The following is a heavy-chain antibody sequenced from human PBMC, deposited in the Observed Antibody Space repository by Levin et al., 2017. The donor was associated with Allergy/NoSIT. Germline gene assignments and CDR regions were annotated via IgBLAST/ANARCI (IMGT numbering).Heavy chain of an antibody. CDR3: ARDNIGLPDAFDI. V-gene: IGHV3-9*01. Sequence: GGSLRLSCAASGFTFDDYAMHWVRQVPGKGLEWVSGISWNSGSIGYADSVKGRFTISRDNAKNSLYLQMNSLRTEDTALYYCARDNIGLPDAFDIWGQGTMVIVSS. D-gene: IGHD3-10*01. CDR2: ISWNSGSI. CDR1: GFTFDDYA. J-gene: IGHJ3*02.